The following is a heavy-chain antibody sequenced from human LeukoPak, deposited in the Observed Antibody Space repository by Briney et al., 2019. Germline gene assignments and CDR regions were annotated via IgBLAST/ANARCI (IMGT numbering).Heavy chain of an antibody. V-gene: IGHV4-4*07. CDR3: ATRYSSKWYFDY. J-gene: IGHJ4*02. CDR1: GDSISDYD. D-gene: IGHD6-13*01. Sequence: SETLSLTCTVSGDSISDYDWSWIRQPAGKGLEWIGHIHTSGSTNYNPSLKSRITMSVDTSKNQFSLRLSSVTAADTAVYYCATRYSSKWYFDYWGQGTLVTVSS. CDR2: IHTSGST.